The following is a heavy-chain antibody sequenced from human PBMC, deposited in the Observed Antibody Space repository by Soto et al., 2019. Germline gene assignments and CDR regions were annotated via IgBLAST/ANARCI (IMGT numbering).Heavy chain of an antibody. CDR3: AKDPNYYDSSGYYGY. J-gene: IGHJ4*02. CDR2: ISYDGSNK. V-gene: IGHV3-30*18. CDR1: GFTFSSYG. D-gene: IGHD3-22*01. Sequence: GGSLRLSCAASGFTFSSYGMHWVRQAPGKGLEWVAVISYDGSNKYYADSVKGRLTISRDNSKNTLYLQMNSLRAEDTAVYYCAKDPNYYDSSGYYGYWGQGTLVTVSS.